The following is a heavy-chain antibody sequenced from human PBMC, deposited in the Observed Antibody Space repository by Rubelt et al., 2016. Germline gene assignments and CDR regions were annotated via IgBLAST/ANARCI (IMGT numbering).Heavy chain of an antibody. CDR2: IYGDGDT. J-gene: IGHJ4*02. D-gene: IGHD6-19*01. Sequence: EVQLVESGGGLVQPGGSLRLSCAASGFTVSNTYMSWVRQAPGKGLEWVSVIYGDGDTYYADSVKGRFTISRDNFENPLYLQMNSLRAEDTAVYYCARDGSGSIYWGQGALVTVSS. CDR1: GFTVSNTY. V-gene: IGHV3-53*04. CDR3: ARDGSGSIY.